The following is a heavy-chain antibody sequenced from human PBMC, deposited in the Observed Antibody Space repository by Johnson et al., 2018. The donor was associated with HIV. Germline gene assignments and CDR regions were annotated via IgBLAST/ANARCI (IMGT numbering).Heavy chain of an antibody. V-gene: IGHV3-20*04. D-gene: IGHD6-6*01. CDR3: SRVVEAARVPLHDAFDI. CDR1: GFTFDDYG. J-gene: IGHJ3*02. CDR2: INWNGGST. Sequence: VQLVESGGGVVRPGGSLRLSCAASGFTFDDYGMSWVRQAPGKGLEWVSGINWNGGSTGYVASVEGRFTISSDHAKNSLYLQINSLKVEDTAVFSCSRVVEAARVPLHDAFDIWGQGTVVTVSS.